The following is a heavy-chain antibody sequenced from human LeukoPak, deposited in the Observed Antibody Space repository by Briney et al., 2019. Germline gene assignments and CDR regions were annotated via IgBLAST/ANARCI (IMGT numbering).Heavy chain of an antibody. CDR1: GFTFSGYS. V-gene: IGHV3-21*06. CDR2: ISESSSHT. J-gene: IGHJ6*02. D-gene: IGHD5-24*01. CDR3: ARDRAVKARIGGMDV. Sequence: PGGSLTLSCEASGFTFSGYSMNWVRQAPGKGLERVSYISESSSHTYNADSVKGRFTISRDNAKNSLYLQMNSLRVEDTGIYYCARDRAVKARIGGMDVWGQGTTVIVSS.